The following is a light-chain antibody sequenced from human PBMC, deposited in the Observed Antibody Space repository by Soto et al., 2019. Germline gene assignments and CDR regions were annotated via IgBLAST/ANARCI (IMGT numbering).Light chain of an antibody. J-gene: IGLJ1*01. CDR1: SSDVGGYNY. V-gene: IGLV2-14*01. Sequence: QSVLTQPASVSGSPGQSITISCTGTSSDVGGYNYVSWYQQPPGKAPKLIIYEVSYRPSRISNRFSGSKSGSTASLTISGLQAEDEADYYCTSYTSSSAVYVFGTGTKVTVL. CDR3: TSYTSSSAVYV. CDR2: EVS.